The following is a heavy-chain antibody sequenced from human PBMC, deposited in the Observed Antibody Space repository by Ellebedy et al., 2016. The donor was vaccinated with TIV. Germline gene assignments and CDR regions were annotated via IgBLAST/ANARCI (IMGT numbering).Heavy chain of an antibody. J-gene: IGHJ4*02. D-gene: IGHD6-13*01. Sequence: AASVKVSCKASGYTFTDYFLHWVRQAPGQGPEWMGIINPSSGSTTYAQKLQGRVTMTRDTSTSAVYMELSSLRSEDTAVYFCARSRSSSWLHTPDYWGRGTLVTVSS. V-gene: IGHV1-46*04. CDR1: GYTFTDYF. CDR3: ARSRSSSWLHTPDY. CDR2: INPSSGST.